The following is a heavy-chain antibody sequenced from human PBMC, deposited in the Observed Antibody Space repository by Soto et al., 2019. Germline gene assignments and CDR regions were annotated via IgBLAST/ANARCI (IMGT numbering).Heavy chain of an antibody. CDR1: GFAFTNYG. J-gene: IGHJ4*02. V-gene: IGHV3-30*03. CDR3: ARDVAMPTGLGLGY. CDR2: ISNDGSKK. Sequence: QVQVVESGGGVVQPGTSLRLSCAASGFAFTNYGIHCVRQAPGKGLEWVAHISNDGSKKFYGDSVKGRFTISRDNSENTVYLQMTSLRPDDTAVFYCARDVAMPTGLGLGYWGQGTLVTVSS. D-gene: IGHD6-19*01.